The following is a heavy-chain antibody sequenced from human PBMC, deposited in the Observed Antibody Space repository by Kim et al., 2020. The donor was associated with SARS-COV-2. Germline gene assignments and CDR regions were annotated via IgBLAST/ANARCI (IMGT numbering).Heavy chain of an antibody. CDR1: GYTLTELS. CDR3: ATDPPIAAAATGDY. D-gene: IGHD6-13*01. Sequence: ASVKVSCKVSGYTLTELSMHWVRQAPGKGLEWMGGFDPEDGETIYAQKFQGRVTMTEDTSTDTAYMELSSLRSEDTAVYYCATDPPIAAAATGDYWGQGTLVTVSS. J-gene: IGHJ4*02. V-gene: IGHV1-24*01. CDR2: FDPEDGET.